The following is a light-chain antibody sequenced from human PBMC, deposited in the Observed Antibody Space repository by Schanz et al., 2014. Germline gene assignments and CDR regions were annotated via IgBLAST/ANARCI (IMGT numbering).Light chain of an antibody. Sequence: IRMTQSPSSLSASTGDRVTITCRASQDITTYLAWYQQKPGKAPELLIYGASTLQSGVPSRFSGSGSGTDFTLTISCLQSEDFATYYCQQYYTYPRTFGQGTKVEI. V-gene: IGKV1-8*01. CDR2: GAS. CDR1: QDITTY. CDR3: QQYYTYPRT. J-gene: IGKJ1*01.